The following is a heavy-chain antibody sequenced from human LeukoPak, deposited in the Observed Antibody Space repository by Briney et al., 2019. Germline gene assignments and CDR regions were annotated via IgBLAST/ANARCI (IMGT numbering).Heavy chain of an antibody. V-gene: IGHV3-33*01. Sequence: GGSLRLSCAASGFSVSNHGMHWVRQAPGKGLEWVAVIWYDGSHKYYADSVKGRFTISGDNSKNTVYLQMNSLRAEDTAVYYCAREAMGTIPYFDYWGQGTLVTVSS. CDR3: AREAMGTIPYFDY. CDR2: IWYDGSHK. D-gene: IGHD5-24*01. J-gene: IGHJ4*02. CDR1: GFSVSNHG.